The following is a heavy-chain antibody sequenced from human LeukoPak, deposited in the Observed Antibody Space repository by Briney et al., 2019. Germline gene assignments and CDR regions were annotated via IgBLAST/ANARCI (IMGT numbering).Heavy chain of an antibody. V-gene: IGHV1-2*02. CDR3: ARKEGARSFPFDY. CDR1: GYTFTGYY. CDR2: INPNSGGT. Sequence: ASVTVSFKASGYTFTGYYMHWVRQAPGQGLEWMGWINPNSGGTNYAQKFQGRVTMTRDTSISTAYMELTRLRSYDTAVYYCARKEGARSFPFDYWGQGTLVTVFS. D-gene: IGHD6-6*01. J-gene: IGHJ4*02.